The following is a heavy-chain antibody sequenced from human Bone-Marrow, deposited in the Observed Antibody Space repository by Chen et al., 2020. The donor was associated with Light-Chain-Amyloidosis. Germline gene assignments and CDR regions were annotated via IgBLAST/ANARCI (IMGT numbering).Heavy chain of an antibody. CDR1: GFTFRRYP. J-gene: IGHJ4*02. Sequence: EVQILESGGDLVQPGGSLRLSCEASGFTFRRYPMSWVRQASGKGLEWVSSISSTGSAANYADTVKGRLTISRDNSKNTVHLQMDNLRAEDTAMYYCAKVLSAFDGSYNFDHWGRGNLVTVSS. V-gene: IGHV3-23*01. CDR2: ISSTGSAA. D-gene: IGHD3-10*01. CDR3: AKVLSAFDGSYNFDH.